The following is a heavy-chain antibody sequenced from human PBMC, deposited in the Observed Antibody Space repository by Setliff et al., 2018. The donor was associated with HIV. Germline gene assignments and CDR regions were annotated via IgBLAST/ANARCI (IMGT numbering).Heavy chain of an antibody. D-gene: IGHD2-2*01. CDR2: INHSGRT. V-gene: IGHV4-34*01. CDR1: GESFSGFY. CDR3: ARDRMPMASWVPDK. Sequence: ASETLSLTCAVYGESFSGFYWTWIRQPPGKGLEWIGDINHSGRTNYNPSLKSRVTISVDTSKNQFSLKLTSMTAADTAVYYCARDRMPMASWVPDKWGQGTLVTVSS. J-gene: IGHJ4*02.